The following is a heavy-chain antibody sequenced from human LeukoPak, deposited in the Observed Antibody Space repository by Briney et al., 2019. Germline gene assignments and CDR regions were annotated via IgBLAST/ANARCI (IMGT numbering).Heavy chain of an antibody. CDR3: ARAGSSWSTGYYFDY. D-gene: IGHD6-13*01. CDR2: IYYSGST. J-gene: IGHJ4*02. CDR1: GGSMSSYY. Sequence: SETLSLTCTVSGGSMSSYYWSWIRQPPGKGLEWIGYIYYSGSTKYNPSLKSRVTISVDTSKNQFSLKLSSVTAADTAVYYCARAGSSWSTGYYFDYWGQGTLVTVSS. V-gene: IGHV4-59*01.